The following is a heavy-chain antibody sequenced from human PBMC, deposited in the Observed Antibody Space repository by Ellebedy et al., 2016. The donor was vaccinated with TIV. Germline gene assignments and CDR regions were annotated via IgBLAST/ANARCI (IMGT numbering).Heavy chain of an antibody. CDR3: ASAIRQSYGMDV. Sequence: GESLKISCKGSGYIFANYWVGWVRQMPGKGLEWMGIIYVGDSDTRYSPSFQGQVTISADKSISTAYLQWSSLKASDTAMYYCASAIRQSYGMDVWGQGTTVTVSS. CDR1: GYIFANYW. V-gene: IGHV5-51*01. CDR2: IYVGDSDT. J-gene: IGHJ6*02.